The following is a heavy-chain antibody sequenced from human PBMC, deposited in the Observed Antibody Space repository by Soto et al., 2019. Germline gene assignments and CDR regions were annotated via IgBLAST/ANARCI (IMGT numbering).Heavy chain of an antibody. CDR1: GGSISSSSYY. J-gene: IGHJ4*02. V-gene: IGHV4-39*01. D-gene: IGHD3-10*01. CDR2: IYYSGST. Sequence: KQSETLSLTCTVSGGSISSSSYYWGWIRQPPGKGLEWIGSIYYSGSTYYNPSLKSRVTISVDTSKNQFSLKLSSVTAADTAVYYCARQGITMVRGVPKDFDYWGQGTLVTVSS. CDR3: ARQGITMVRGVPKDFDY.